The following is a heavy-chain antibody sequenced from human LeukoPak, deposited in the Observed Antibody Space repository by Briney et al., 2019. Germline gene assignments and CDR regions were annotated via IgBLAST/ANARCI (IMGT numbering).Heavy chain of an antibody. CDR1: GFTFSNYA. Sequence: PGGSLRLSCAASGFTFSNYAMSWVRQAPGKGLEWVSAISGSGGSTYYADSVKGRFTISRDNSKNTLYLQMNSLSAEDTAVYYCAKLQCSSTSCYSRLYYYYMDVWGKGTTVTVSS. D-gene: IGHD2-2*01. J-gene: IGHJ6*03. CDR3: AKLQCSSTSCYSRLYYYYMDV. CDR2: ISGSGGST. V-gene: IGHV3-23*01.